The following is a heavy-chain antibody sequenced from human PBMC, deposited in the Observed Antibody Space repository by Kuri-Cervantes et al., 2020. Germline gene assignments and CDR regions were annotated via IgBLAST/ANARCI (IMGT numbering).Heavy chain of an antibody. V-gene: IGHV3-9*01. D-gene: IGHD3-10*01. Sequence: SLKISCAASGFTFDDYAMHWVRQAPGKGLEWVSSISWDSGSTAYADPVKGQFTISRDNAKNSLYLQMNSLRDEDTAVYYCARGVKVRGVIIYYYYGMDVWGQGTTVTVSS. CDR2: ISWDSGST. CDR1: GFTFDDYA. J-gene: IGHJ6*02. CDR3: ARGVKVRGVIIYYYYGMDV.